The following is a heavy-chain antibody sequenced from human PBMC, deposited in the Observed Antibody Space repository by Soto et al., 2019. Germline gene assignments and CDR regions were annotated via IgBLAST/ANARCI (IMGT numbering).Heavy chain of an antibody. CDR3: ARDKMVNTDNWVGP. CDR1: GYSFTSYG. J-gene: IGHJ5*02. CDR2: ISGYNGKT. D-gene: IGHD5-18*01. Sequence: QVHLVQSGAEVKKPGASVQVSCKASGYSFTSYGISWVRQAAGQGLEWMAWISGYNGKTRFAPKYQGRLTMTIDTSPSTGYNDLRSLRSDAAAIYFCARDKMVNTDNWVGPWGQGTLVTVSS. V-gene: IGHV1-18*01.